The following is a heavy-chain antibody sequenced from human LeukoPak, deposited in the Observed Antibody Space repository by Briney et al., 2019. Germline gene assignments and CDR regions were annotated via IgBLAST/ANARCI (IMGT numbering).Heavy chain of an antibody. Sequence: VASVTVSCKASGYTFTGYYMHWVRQAPGQGLEWMGWINPNSGGTNYAQKFQGRVTMTRDTSISTPYVELSRLRSDDTAVYYCARESEARGCSSTSCYNVDAFDIWGQGTMVTVSS. CDR1: GYTFTGYY. CDR2: INPNSGGT. J-gene: IGHJ3*02. V-gene: IGHV1-2*02. D-gene: IGHD2-2*02. CDR3: ARESEARGCSSTSCYNVDAFDI.